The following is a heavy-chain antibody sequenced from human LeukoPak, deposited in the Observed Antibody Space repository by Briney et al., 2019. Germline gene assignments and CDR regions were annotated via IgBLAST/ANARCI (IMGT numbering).Heavy chain of an antibody. CDR3: ARGRKAWIVGGSWFDP. Sequence: ASVKVSCKASGYTFTSYDINWLRQATGQGLEWMGWMNPNSGNTGYAQKFQGRVTMTRNTSISTAYMELSSLRSEDTAVYYCARGRKAWIVGGSWFDPWGQGTLVTVSS. V-gene: IGHV1-8*01. J-gene: IGHJ5*02. CDR1: GYTFTSYD. D-gene: IGHD3-22*01. CDR2: MNPNSGNT.